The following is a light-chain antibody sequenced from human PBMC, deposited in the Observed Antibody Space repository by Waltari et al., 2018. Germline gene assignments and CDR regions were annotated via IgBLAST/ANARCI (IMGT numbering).Light chain of an antibody. CDR3: QQYGSSIT. J-gene: IGKJ5*01. CDR2: DAS. V-gene: IGKV3-11*01. CDR1: QSVSSY. Sequence: EIVLTQSPATLSLSPGERATLSCRASQSVSSYLAWYQQKPGQAPRLLIYDASNRATGIPARFSGSGSGTDFTLTISSLEPEDFAMYYCQQYGSSITFGQGTRLEIK.